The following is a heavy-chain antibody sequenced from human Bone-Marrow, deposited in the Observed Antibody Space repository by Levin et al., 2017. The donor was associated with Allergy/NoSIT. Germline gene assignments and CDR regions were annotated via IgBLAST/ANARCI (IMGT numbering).Heavy chain of an antibody. D-gene: IGHD2-2*01. CDR1: GYTFTSYG. J-gene: IGHJ6*02. CDR3: ARDKCSSTSCDPRYYGMDG. CDR2: ISAYNGNT. Sequence: PGGSLRLSCKASGYTFTSYGISWVRQAPGQGLEWMGWISAYNGNTNYAQKLQGRVTMTTDTSTSTAYMELRSLRSDDTAVYYCARDKCSSTSCDPRYYGMDGWGQGTTVTVSS. V-gene: IGHV1-18*01.